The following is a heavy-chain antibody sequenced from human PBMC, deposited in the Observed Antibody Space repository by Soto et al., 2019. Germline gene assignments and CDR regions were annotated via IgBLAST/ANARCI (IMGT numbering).Heavy chain of an antibody. V-gene: IGHV5-51*01. CDR1: GYSFTSYW. J-gene: IGHJ6*02. Sequence: GESLRISCKGSGYSFTSYWIGWVRQMPGKGLEWMGLIYPGDSDTRYSPSFQGQVTISADKSISTAYLQWSSLKASDTAMYYCARTTPRNYDFWSGPQWNPDYYYAMDVWGQGITVTV. D-gene: IGHD3-3*01. CDR2: IYPGDSDT. CDR3: ARTTPRNYDFWSGPQWNPDYYYAMDV.